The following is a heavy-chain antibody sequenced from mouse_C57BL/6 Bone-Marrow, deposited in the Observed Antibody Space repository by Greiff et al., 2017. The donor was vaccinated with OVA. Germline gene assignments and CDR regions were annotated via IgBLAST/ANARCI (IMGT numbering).Heavy chain of an antibody. J-gene: IGHJ4*01. CDR3: ARERDYYAMDY. CDR2: INPNNGGT. Sequence: VQLQQSGPELVKPGASVKISCKASGYTFTDYYMNWVKQSHGKSLEWIGDINPNNGGTSYNQKFKGKATLTVDKSSSTAYMELRSLTSEDSAVYYCARERDYYAMDYWGQGTSATVSS. V-gene: IGHV1-26*01. CDR1: GYTFTDYY.